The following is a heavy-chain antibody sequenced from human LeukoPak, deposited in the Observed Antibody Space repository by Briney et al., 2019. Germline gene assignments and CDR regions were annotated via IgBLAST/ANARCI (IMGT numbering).Heavy chain of an antibody. Sequence: ASVKVSRKASGGTFSSYAISWVRQAPGQGLEWMGGIIPIFGTANYAQKSQGRVTITADKSTSTAYMELSSLRSDDTAVYYCARDITDILTGQDAFDIWGQGTMVTVSS. J-gene: IGHJ3*02. D-gene: IGHD3-9*01. V-gene: IGHV1-69*06. CDR1: GGTFSSYA. CDR3: ARDITDILTGQDAFDI. CDR2: IIPIFGTA.